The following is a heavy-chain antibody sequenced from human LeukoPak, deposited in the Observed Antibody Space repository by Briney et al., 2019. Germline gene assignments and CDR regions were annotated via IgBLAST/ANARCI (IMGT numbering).Heavy chain of an antibody. CDR3: ARERTFVVVVAATPTTDAFDI. D-gene: IGHD2-15*01. CDR1: GGSFSGYY. J-gene: IGHJ3*02. Sequence: SETLSLTCAVYGGSFSGYYWSWIRQPPGKGLEWSGEINHSGSTNYNPSLKSPVTISVDTSKNQFSLKLSSVTAADTAVYYCARERTFVVVVAATPTTDAFDIWGQGTMVTVSS. CDR2: INHSGST. V-gene: IGHV4-34*01.